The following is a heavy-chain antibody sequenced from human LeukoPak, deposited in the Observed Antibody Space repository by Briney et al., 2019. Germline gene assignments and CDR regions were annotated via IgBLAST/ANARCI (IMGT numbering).Heavy chain of an antibody. CDR2: IYYSGST. V-gene: IGHV4-39*01. D-gene: IGHD3-22*01. Sequence: SETLSLTCTVCGGSISSSSYYWGWIRQPPGKGLEWIGSIYYSGSTYYNPSLKSRVTISVDTSKNQFSLKLSSVTAADTAVYYCARYDSSGYYLGKVDYWGQGTLVTVSS. CDR3: ARYDSSGYYLGKVDY. CDR1: GGSISSSSYY. J-gene: IGHJ4*02.